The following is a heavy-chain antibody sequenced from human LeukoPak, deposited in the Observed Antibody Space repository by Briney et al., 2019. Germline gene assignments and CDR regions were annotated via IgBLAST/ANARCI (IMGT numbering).Heavy chain of an antibody. J-gene: IGHJ4*02. CDR1: GFSLSTYR. V-gene: IGHV3-21*01. Sequence: PGGSLRLSCAASGFSLSTYRMNWVRQAPGKGLEWASFISSSSSYIYYADSVKGRFTISRDNAKNSLYLQMNSLRAEDTAVYYCARGLGDFWSGSIHYWGQGTLVTVSS. CDR2: ISSSSSYI. CDR3: ARGLGDFWSGSIHY. D-gene: IGHD3-3*01.